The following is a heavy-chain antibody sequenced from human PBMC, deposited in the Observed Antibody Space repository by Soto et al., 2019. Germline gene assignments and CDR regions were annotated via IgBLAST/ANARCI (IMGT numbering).Heavy chain of an antibody. CDR3: ARDSRDVYYYYYGMDV. CDR1: GYTFTNYG. D-gene: IGHD2-21*02. Sequence: QVQLVQSGAEVKKPGASVKVSCKASGYTFTNYGISWVRQAPGQGLEWMGWISAYNGNTNYAQKLQGRVTMTTDTATSTAYMELRSLRSDDKDVYYCARDSRDVYYYYYGMDVWGQGTTVTVSS. CDR2: ISAYNGNT. J-gene: IGHJ6*02. V-gene: IGHV1-18*01.